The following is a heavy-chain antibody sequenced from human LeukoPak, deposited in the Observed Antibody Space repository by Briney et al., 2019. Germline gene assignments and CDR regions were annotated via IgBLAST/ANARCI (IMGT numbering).Heavy chain of an antibody. D-gene: IGHD4-17*01. CDR2: IYYSGST. CDR3: ARGTQDGDYEWLDY. V-gene: IGHV4-31*03. CDR1: GGSISGGGHY. Sequence: SETLSLTCTVSGGSISGGGHYWSWIRQHPGKGLEWIGYIYYSGSTYYNPSLKSRVTISVDTSKNQFSLKLSSVTAADTAVYYCARGTQDGDYEWLDYWGQGTLVTVSS. J-gene: IGHJ4*02.